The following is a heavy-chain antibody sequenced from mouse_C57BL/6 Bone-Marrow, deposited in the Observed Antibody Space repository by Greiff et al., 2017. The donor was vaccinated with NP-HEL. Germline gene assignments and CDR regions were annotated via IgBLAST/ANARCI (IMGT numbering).Heavy chain of an antibody. J-gene: IGHJ4*01. V-gene: IGHV5-16*01. CDR1: GFTFSDYY. CDR3: AREGRLRRRTYGMDY. D-gene: IGHD2-4*01. Sequence: EVKLVESEGGLVQPGSSMKLSCTASGFTFSDYYMPWVRQVPEKGLEWVANINYYGSSTNYLASLTSRFIISRDNATNILYLQMSRRKCEDTATYYGAREGRLRRRTYGMDYWGQGTSVTVSS. CDR2: INYYGSST.